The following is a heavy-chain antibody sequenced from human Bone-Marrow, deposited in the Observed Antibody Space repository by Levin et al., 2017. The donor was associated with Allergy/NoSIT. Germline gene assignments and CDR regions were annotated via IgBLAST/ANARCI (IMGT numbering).Heavy chain of an antibody. CDR2: MNPKSGNT. CDR1: GYTFTGYD. D-gene: IGHD1/OR15-1a*01. J-gene: IGHJ2*01. Sequence: VASVKVSCKASGYTFTGYDINWVRQATGQGLEWMGWMNPKSGNTAYAQRFQGRVTMSRDSSTGTAYMELNSLRSDDTAVYFCARGARNTGLVTGIWYFDLWGRGTQVIVSS. CDR3: ARGARNTGLVTGIWYFDL. V-gene: IGHV1-8*01.